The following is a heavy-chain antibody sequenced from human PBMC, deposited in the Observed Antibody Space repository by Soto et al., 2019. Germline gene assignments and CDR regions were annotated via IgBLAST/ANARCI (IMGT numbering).Heavy chain of an antibody. CDR2: IIPILGIA. V-gene: IGHV1-69*02. CDR3: ASGDYYGSGSYYATDY. CDR1: GGTFSSYT. Sequence: SVKVSCKASGGTFSSYTISWVRQAPGQGLEWMGRIIPILGIANYAQKFQGRVTITADKSTSTAYMELSSLRSEDTAVYYCASGDYYGSGSYYATDYWGRGTLVTVSS. J-gene: IGHJ4*02. D-gene: IGHD3-10*01.